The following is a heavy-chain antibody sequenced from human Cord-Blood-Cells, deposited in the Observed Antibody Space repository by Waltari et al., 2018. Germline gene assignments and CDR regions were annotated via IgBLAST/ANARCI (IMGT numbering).Heavy chain of an antibody. J-gene: IGHJ4*02. CDR2: INHSGST. D-gene: IGHD3-9*01. Sequence: QVQLQQWGAGLLKPSETLSLTCAVYGGSFSGYYWSWISPPPGKGLEWIGEINHSGSTNYNPSLKSRVTISVDTSKNQFSLKLSSVTAADTAVYYCATTYYDILTGYYDYWGQGTLVTVSS. CDR3: ATTYYDILTGYYDY. CDR1: GGSFSGYY. V-gene: IGHV4-34*01.